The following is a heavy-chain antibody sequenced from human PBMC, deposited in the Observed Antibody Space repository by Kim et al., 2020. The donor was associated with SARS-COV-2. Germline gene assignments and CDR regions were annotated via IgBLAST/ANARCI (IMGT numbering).Heavy chain of an antibody. Sequence: VDSVKGQFTMSRDNAENSLFLQMDSLRADDTAVYYCARVGVGSSSWYYFDYWGQGMLVTVSS. CDR3: ARVGVGSSSWYYFDY. J-gene: IGHJ4*02. V-gene: IGHV3-7*03. D-gene: IGHD6-13*01.